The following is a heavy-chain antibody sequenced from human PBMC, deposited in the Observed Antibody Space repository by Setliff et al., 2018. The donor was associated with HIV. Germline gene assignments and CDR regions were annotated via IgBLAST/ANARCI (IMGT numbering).Heavy chain of an antibody. CDR3: ARDPVSDNSARPYYFDY. V-gene: IGHV1-69*13. CDR2: IIPMFGTA. CDR1: EGTFSSYA. D-gene: IGHD2-21*01. J-gene: IGHJ4*02. Sequence: SVKVSCKASEGTFSSYAISWVRQAPGQGLEWLGGIIPMFGTANYEQKVQGRFTITADESTSTAYMELSSLRSEDTAVYFCARDPVSDNSARPYYFDYWGQGTLVTVSS.